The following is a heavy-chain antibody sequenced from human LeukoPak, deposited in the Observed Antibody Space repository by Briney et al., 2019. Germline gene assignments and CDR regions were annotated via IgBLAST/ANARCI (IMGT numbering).Heavy chain of an antibody. CDR1: GFTFSSYA. CDR2: ISYDGSNK. V-gene: IGHV3-30*04. Sequence: GGSLRLSCAASGFTFSSYAMHWVRQAPGKGLEWVAVISYDGSNKYYADSVKGRFTISRDNSKNTLYLQMNSLRAEDTAVYYCAREGGYCSSTSCYKGFDYWGQGTLVTVSS. CDR3: AREGGYCSSTSCYKGFDY. D-gene: IGHD2-2*01. J-gene: IGHJ4*02.